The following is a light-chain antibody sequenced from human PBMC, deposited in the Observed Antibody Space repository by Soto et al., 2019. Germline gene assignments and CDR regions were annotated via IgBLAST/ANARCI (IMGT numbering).Light chain of an antibody. CDR3: QQYNNWPRIT. CDR1: QSVSSN. CDR2: GAS. J-gene: IGKJ4*01. Sequence: EIVMTQSPATLSVSPGERATLSCRASQSVSSNLAWYQQKPGQAPRLLIYGASTRATGIPARFSGSGSGTECTLTISSLQSEDFAVYYCQQYNNWPRITFGGGTKVEIK. V-gene: IGKV3D-15*01.